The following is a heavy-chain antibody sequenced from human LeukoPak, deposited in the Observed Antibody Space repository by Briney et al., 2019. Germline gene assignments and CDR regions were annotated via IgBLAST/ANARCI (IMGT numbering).Heavy chain of an antibody. D-gene: IGHD3-16*01. CDR3: ARVYFDGGGFDP. CDR2: INPNGGGT. Sequence: ASVKVSCKASGYTFTGYYMHWVRQAPGQGLEWMGWINPNGGGTNYAQKFQGRVTMTRDTSISTAYMELSRLRSDDTAVYYCARVYFDGGGFDPWGQRTLVTVSS. CDR1: GYTFTGYY. J-gene: IGHJ5*02. V-gene: IGHV1-2*02.